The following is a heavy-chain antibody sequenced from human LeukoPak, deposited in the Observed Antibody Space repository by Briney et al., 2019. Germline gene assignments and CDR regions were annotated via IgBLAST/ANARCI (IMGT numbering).Heavy chain of an antibody. CDR1: GFTFSSYS. D-gene: IGHD3-22*01. J-gene: IGHJ4*02. Sequence: PGGSLRLSCAASGFTFSSYSMNWVRQAPGKGLEWVSSISISSSYIYYADSVKGRFTISRDNAKNSLYLQMNSLRAEDTAVYYCARDLQITMIVEQSVFDYWGQGTLVTVSS. V-gene: IGHV3-21*01. CDR2: ISISSSYI. CDR3: ARDLQITMIVEQSVFDY.